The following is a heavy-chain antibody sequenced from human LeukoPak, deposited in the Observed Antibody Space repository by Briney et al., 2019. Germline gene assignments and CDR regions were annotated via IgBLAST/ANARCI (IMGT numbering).Heavy chain of an antibody. Sequence: GGSLRLSCVASGFSFSTYWMGWVRQAPGKGLEWVANIKQDGSEKYYVDSVKGRFTISRDNAKNSLYLQMNSLRAEDTAVYYCARGPRYYYDSSGYSYFDYWGQGTLVTVSS. J-gene: IGHJ4*02. CDR2: IKQDGSEK. CDR3: ARGPRYYYDSSGYSYFDY. CDR1: GFSFSTYW. V-gene: IGHV3-7*01. D-gene: IGHD3-22*01.